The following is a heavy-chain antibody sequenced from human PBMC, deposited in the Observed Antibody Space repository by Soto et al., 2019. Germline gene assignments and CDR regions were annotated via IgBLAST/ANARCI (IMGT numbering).Heavy chain of an antibody. CDR2: ISSSSSTI. CDR3: ARDCSGGSCSYDY. CDR1: GFTFSSYS. D-gene: IGHD2-15*01. Sequence: GGSLRLSCAASGFTFSSYSMNWVRQAPGKGLEWVSYISSSSSTIYYAESVKGRFTISRDNAKTSLYLQMNSLRAEDTAVYYCARDCSGGSCSYDYWGQGTLVTVSS. J-gene: IGHJ4*02. V-gene: IGHV3-48*01.